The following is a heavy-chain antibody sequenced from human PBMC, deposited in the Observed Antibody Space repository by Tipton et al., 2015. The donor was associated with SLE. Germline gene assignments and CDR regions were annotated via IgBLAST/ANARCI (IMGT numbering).Heavy chain of an antibody. D-gene: IGHD3-22*01. Sequence: TLSLTCTVSGGSISSGDYYWSWIRQPPGKGLEWIGYIYYSGSTNYNPSLKSRVTISVDTSKNQFSLKLSSVTAADTAVYYCARAQSSGYWYDAFDIWGQGTTVTVSS. CDR3: ARAQSSGYWYDAFDI. CDR2: IYYSGST. V-gene: IGHV4-61*08. J-gene: IGHJ3*02. CDR1: GGSISSGDYY.